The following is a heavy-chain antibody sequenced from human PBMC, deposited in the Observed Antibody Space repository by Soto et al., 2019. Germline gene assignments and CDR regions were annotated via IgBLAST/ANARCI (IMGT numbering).Heavy chain of an antibody. CDR2: IYWNDDK. V-gene: IGHV2-5*01. Sequence: SGPTLVNPTQPLTLTCTFSGFSLSTSGVGVGWIRQTPGKALECLALIYWNDDKRYSTSLKRRLTITKDTSKNQVVLTMTNMDPVDTATYYCAHGDWGASAFDSWGQGTLVTVSS. D-gene: IGHD7-27*01. CDR3: AHGDWGASAFDS. CDR1: GFSLSTSGVG. J-gene: IGHJ4*02.